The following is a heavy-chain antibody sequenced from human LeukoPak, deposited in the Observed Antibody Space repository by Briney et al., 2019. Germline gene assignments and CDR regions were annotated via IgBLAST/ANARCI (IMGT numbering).Heavy chain of an antibody. Sequence: PSQTLSLTCTVSGGSISSGSYYWSWIRQPAGKGLEWIGRIYTSGSTNYNPSLKSRVTISVDTSKNQFSLKLSSVTAADTAVYYCARVRLSVWDIDYWGQGTLVTVSS. CDR1: GGSISSGSYY. CDR3: ARVRLSVWDIDY. CDR2: IYTSGST. V-gene: IGHV4-61*02. J-gene: IGHJ4*02. D-gene: IGHD1-26*01.